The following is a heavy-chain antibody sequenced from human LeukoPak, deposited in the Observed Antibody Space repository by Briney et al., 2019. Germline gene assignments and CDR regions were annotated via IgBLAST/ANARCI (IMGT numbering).Heavy chain of an antibody. CDR2: IYYTGNT. CDR1: GISISSSNSY. V-gene: IGHV4-39*01. Sequence: SETLSLTCTVSGISISSSNSYWGWIRQPPGKGLEWIGSIYYTGNTYYNASLKSRVTISIDTSKNQISLRLTSVTAADTAMYYCARGQGATVPQVGKNWFDPWGQGTRVTVSS. D-gene: IGHD1-26*01. J-gene: IGHJ5*02. CDR3: ARGQGATVPQVGKNWFDP.